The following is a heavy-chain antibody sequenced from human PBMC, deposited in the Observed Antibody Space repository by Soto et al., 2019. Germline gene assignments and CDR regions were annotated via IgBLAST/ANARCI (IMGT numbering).Heavy chain of an antibody. CDR1: GYTFTSYD. CDR2: MNPNSGNT. Sequence: QVQLVQSGAEVKKPGASVKVSCKASGYTFTSYDINWVRQATGQGLEWMGWMNPNSGNTGYAQKFQGRATTTRNPSRSTAYMELSSLRPEDTAVYYCARAVKYYGSGTFADYWGQGTLVTVSS. V-gene: IGHV1-8*01. J-gene: IGHJ4*02. D-gene: IGHD3-10*01. CDR3: ARAVKYYGSGTFADY.